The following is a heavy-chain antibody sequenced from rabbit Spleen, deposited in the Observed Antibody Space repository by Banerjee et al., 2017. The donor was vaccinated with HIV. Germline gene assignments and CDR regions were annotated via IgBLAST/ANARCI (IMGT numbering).Heavy chain of an antibody. J-gene: IGHJ4*01. V-gene: IGHV1S40*01. D-gene: IGHD4-1*01. Sequence: QSLEESGGDLVKPGASLTLTCIASGVCLSGNSYMCWVRQAPGKGLEWIACIDTGSSGFTYFASCAKGRFTISKTSSTTVTLQVTSLTVADTATYFCAREGGIVVAGAFNLWGQGTLVTVS. CDR1: GVCLSGNSY. CDR2: IDTGSSGFT. CDR3: AREGGIVVAGAFNL.